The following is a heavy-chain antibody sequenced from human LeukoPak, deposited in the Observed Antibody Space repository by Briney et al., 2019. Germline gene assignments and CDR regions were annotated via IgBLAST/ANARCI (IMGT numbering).Heavy chain of an antibody. CDR1: GYSFSDYW. Sequence: GESLQISCKGSGYSFSDYWIGWVRQTPGKGLEWMGVIYPDDADTRYRPSFQGQVIISADESINTAYLQWNSLKASDTAMYYCARQSMYGDYWGQGTLVTVSS. J-gene: IGHJ4*02. CDR2: IYPDDADT. CDR3: ARQSMYGDY. V-gene: IGHV5-51*01. D-gene: IGHD3-10*02.